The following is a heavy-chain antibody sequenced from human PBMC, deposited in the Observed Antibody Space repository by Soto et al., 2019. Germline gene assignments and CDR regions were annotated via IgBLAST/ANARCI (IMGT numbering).Heavy chain of an antibody. D-gene: IGHD4-17*01. CDR1: GFSLTTGAVG. V-gene: IGHV2-5*02. CDR2: IYGDDRN. CDR3: AHRQGYGELRS. Sequence: QITLKESGPTLVKPTQTLTLTCTFSGFSLTTGAVGVGWIRQPPGKALEWLALIYGDDRNLYSPSLKSRFTITQDTSKNEVVLTMTNVEPVDTATYYCAHRQGYGELRSWGQGTLVTVSS. J-gene: IGHJ4*02.